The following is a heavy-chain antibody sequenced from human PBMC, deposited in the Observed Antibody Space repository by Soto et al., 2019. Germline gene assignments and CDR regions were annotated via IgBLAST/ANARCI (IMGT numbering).Heavy chain of an antibody. CDR2: IYYSGST. CDR1: GGSISSYY. Sequence: KQSQTLSLTCTVSGGSISSYYWSWIRQPPGKGLEWIGYIYYSGSTNYNPSLKSRVTISVDTSKNQFSLKLSSVTAADTAVYYCARQRATYCGGDCYSGGYFQHWGQGTLVTVSS. V-gene: IGHV4-59*08. J-gene: IGHJ1*01. D-gene: IGHD2-21*02. CDR3: ARQRATYCGGDCYSGGYFQH.